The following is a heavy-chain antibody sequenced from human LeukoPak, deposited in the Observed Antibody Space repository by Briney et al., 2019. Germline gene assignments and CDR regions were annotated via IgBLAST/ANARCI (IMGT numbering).Heavy chain of an antibody. V-gene: IGHV1-69*13. CDR3: AKAPVTTCSGAYCYPFDY. Sequence: GASVKVSCKASGGTFSSYAISWVRQAPGQGLEWMGGIIPIFGTANYAQKFQGRVTITADESTSTAYMELSSLRSEDTAVYYCAKAPVTTCSGAYCYPFDYWGQGTLVTVSS. J-gene: IGHJ4*02. CDR2: IIPIFGTA. D-gene: IGHD2-21*01. CDR1: GGTFSSYA.